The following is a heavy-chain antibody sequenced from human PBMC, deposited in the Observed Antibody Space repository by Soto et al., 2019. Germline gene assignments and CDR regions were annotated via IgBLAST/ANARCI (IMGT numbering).Heavy chain of an antibody. CDR2: IRSKANSYAT. V-gene: IGHV3-73*01. J-gene: IGHJ6*02. CDR3: NSPPPINPGYYYYGMDV. CDR1: GFTFSGSA. Sequence: PGGSLRLSCAASGFTFSGSAMHWVRQASGKGLEWVGRIRSKANSYATAYAASVKGRFTISRDDSKNTAYLQMNSLKTEDTAVYYCNSPPPINPGYYYYGMDVWGQGTTVTVSS. D-gene: IGHD3-10*01.